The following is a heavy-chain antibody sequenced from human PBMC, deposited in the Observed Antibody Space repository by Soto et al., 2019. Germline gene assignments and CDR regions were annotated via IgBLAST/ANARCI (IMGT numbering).Heavy chain of an antibody. J-gene: IGHJ3*02. V-gene: IGHV1-46*01. Sequence: ASVKVSCKASGYTFTSYYMHWVRQAPGQGLEWMGIINPSGGSTSYAQKFQGRVTMTRDTSTSTVYMELSSLRSEDTAVYYCARERTFYDFLTGYYINDAFDIWGQGTMVTVSS. CDR2: INPSGGST. D-gene: IGHD3-9*01. CDR1: GYTFTSYY. CDR3: ARERTFYDFLTGYYINDAFDI.